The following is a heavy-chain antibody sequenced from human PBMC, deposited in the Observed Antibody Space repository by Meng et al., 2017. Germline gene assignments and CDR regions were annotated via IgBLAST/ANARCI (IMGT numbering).Heavy chain of an antibody. CDR3: ARDDYGDYFDY. V-gene: IGHV1-2*06. J-gene: IGHJ4*02. CDR1: GGTFSSYA. CDR2: INPNSGGT. Sequence: QVQLVQAGAEVKKPGSSVKVSCKASGGTFSSYAINWVRQAPGQGLEWMGRINPNSGGTNYAQKFQGRVTMTRDTSISTAYMELSRLRSDDTAVYYCARDDYGDYFDYWGQGTLVTVSS. D-gene: IGHD4-17*01.